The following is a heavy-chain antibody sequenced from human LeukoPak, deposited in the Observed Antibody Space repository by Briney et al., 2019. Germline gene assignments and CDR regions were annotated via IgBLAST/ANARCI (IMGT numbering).Heavy chain of an antibody. V-gene: IGHV3-23*01. D-gene: IGHD2-15*01. Sequence: GGSLRFSCAASGFTFNNYAMTWVRQAPGKGLEWVSAVSGRGDATYYADSVKGRFTISRDDSKNTLYLQMNSLRAEDTAVYHCAKAPPAATNYYYGMDVWGQGTTVTVSS. CDR2: VSGRGDAT. CDR3: AKAPPAATNYYYGMDV. J-gene: IGHJ6*02. CDR1: GFTFNNYA.